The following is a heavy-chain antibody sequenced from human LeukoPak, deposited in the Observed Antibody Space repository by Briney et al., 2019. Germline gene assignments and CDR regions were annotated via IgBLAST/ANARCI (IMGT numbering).Heavy chain of an antibody. Sequence: PSQTPSLTCTVSGGSISSGDYYWSWIRQPPGKGLEWIGYIYYSGSTYYNPSLKSRVTISVDTSKNQFSLKLSSVTAADTAVYYCARDPLVVVAATRYYYYGMDVWGKGTTVTVSS. D-gene: IGHD2-15*01. CDR2: IYYSGST. V-gene: IGHV4-30-4*01. J-gene: IGHJ6*04. CDR1: GGSISSGDYY. CDR3: ARDPLVVVAATRYYYYGMDV.